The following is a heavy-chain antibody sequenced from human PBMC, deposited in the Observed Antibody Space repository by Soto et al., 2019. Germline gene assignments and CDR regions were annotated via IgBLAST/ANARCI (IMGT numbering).Heavy chain of an antibody. CDR3: ARVARDIVVAPAAPRYMDV. D-gene: IGHD2-2*01. V-gene: IGHV3-7*01. J-gene: IGHJ6*03. Sequence: GGSLRLSCAASGFTFSSYWMSWVRQAPGKGLEWVANIKQDGSEKYYVDSVKGRFTISRDNAKNSLYLQMNSLRAEDTAVYYCARVARDIVVAPAAPRYMDVWGKGTTVTVSS. CDR1: GFTFSSYW. CDR2: IKQDGSEK.